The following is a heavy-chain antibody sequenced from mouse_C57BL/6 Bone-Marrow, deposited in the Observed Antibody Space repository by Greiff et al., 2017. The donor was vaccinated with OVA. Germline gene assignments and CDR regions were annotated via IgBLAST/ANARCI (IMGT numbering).Heavy chain of an antibody. V-gene: IGHV2-3*01. CDR3: ASSTMVTTRAWFAY. CDR2: IWGDGST. D-gene: IGHD2-2*01. CDR1: GFSLTSYG. J-gene: IGHJ3*01. Sequence: QVQLKESGPGLVAPSQRLSITCTVSGFSLTSYGVSWVRQPPGKGLEWLGVIWGDGSTNYHSALISRLSISKDNSKSQVFLKLNSLQTDDTATYYCASSTMVTTRAWFAYWGQGTLVTVSA.